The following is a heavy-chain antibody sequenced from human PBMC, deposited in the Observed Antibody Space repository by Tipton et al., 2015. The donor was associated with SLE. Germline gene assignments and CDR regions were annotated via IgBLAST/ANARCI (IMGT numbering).Heavy chain of an antibody. J-gene: IGHJ6*02. CDR2: ISSSSSTI. CDR1: GFTFSDYY. D-gene: IGHD3-10*01. Sequence: SLRLSCAASGFTFSDYYMSWIRQAPGKGLEWVSYISSSSSTIYYADSVKGRFTISRDNAKNSLYLQMNSLRAEDTAVYYCARDLGPGRGSGRGYGMDVWGQGTTVTVSS. V-gene: IGHV3-11*04. CDR3: ARDLGPGRGSGRGYGMDV.